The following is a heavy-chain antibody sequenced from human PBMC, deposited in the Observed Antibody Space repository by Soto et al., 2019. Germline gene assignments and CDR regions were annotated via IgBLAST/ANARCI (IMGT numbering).Heavy chain of an antibody. CDR3: GRGRSGQIVVFY. Sequence: ASVKVSCKASGYTFTGHYIHWVRQAPEQGPEWMGEIGPESGATRYAQKFQGRVTMTRDMSITTVYMELNNLSPDGTAVYYCGRGRSGQIVVFYWGQGTPVTVSS. D-gene: IGHD1-26*01. V-gene: IGHV1-2*02. J-gene: IGHJ4*02. CDR2: IGPESGAT. CDR1: GYTFTGHY.